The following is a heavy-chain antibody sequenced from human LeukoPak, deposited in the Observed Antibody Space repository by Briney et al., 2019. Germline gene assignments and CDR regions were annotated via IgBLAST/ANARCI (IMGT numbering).Heavy chain of an antibody. Sequence: SSETLSLTCGVSGGSITTTNCWSWVRQTPGQGLEWIGEVSVSGLSDYNPSLRGRVTMSLDTSKNHPSLKLTSVTAADTAVYYCTRENAAFAPFSYWGQGTLVTV. J-gene: IGHJ4*02. D-gene: IGHD6-25*01. CDR2: VSVSGLS. V-gene: IGHV4-4*02. CDR3: TRENAAFAPFSY. CDR1: GGSITTTNC.